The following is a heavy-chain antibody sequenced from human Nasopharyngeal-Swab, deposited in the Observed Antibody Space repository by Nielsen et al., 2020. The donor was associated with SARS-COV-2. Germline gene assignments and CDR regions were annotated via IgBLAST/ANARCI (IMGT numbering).Heavy chain of an antibody. V-gene: IGHV3-74*01. CDR1: GFTFTNYW. CDR3: ARDPHGVRGAMQDAFDL. Sequence: GGSLRLSCAVSGFTFTNYWMHWVRQAPGKGLVWVSRINGEESRTSYADSVKGRFTISRDNATTTLYLQMNSLRADDAAMYYCARDPHGVRGAMQDAFDLWGQGTMVTVSS. J-gene: IGHJ3*01. D-gene: IGHD3-16*01. CDR2: INGEESRT.